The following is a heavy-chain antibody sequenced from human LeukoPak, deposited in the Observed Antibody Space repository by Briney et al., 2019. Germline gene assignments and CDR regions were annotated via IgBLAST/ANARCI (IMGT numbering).Heavy chain of an antibody. D-gene: IGHD6-13*01. V-gene: IGHV3-21*06. CDR1: GFSFSNYG. CDR2: ISSNSRYI. J-gene: IGHJ4*02. CDR3: ARVAEAAAFDS. Sequence: GGTQRLSCATSGFSFSNYGMNWVRQAPGKGLEWVSPISSNSRYIYYADSMRGRFTISRDNAKNSLYLQVNSLKPEDTAVYYCARVAEAAAFDSWGQGTLVTVSS.